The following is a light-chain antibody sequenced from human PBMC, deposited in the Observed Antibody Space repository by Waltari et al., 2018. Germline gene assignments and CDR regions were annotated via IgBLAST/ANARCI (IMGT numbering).Light chain of an antibody. J-gene: IGLJ2*01. V-gene: IGLV1-51*01. CDR1: KLGDKS. CDR2: DNN. Sequence: TQPPSVSVSPGQTATITCSGDKLGDKSACWYQQFPGTAPKLLIYDNNQRPSGIPDRFSGSKSGTSATLGITGLQTGDEADYYCGTWDSSLRGGVFGGGTKLTVL. CDR3: GTWDSSLRGGV.